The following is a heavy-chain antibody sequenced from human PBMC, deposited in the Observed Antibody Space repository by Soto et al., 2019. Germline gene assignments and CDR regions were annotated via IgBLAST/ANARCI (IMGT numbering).Heavy chain of an antibody. CDR2: IYYSGST. V-gene: IGHV4-59*01. Sequence: ETLSLTCTVSGGSISSYYWSWIRQPPGKGLEWIGYIYYSGSTNYNPSLKSRVTISVDTSKNQFSLKLSSVTAADTAVYYCARMVQPPSFDYWSQGTLVTVSS. CDR1: GGSISSYY. J-gene: IGHJ4*02. CDR3: ARMVQPPSFDY. D-gene: IGHD2-8*01.